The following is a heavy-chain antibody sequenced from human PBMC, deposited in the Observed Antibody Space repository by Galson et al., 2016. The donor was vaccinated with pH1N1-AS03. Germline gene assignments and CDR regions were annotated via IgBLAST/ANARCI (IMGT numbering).Heavy chain of an antibody. J-gene: IGHJ4*02. Sequence: SLRLSCAASGFTFSSYSTTWVRQAPGKGLEWVSFIRNSGSYISYGDSVKGRFTVSRDNAKNSLCLQMNSLRAEDTAVYYCARGNYYDVDLKEYYFDYWGQGTLVTVSS. CDR3: ARGNYYDVDLKEYYFDY. D-gene: IGHD3-22*01. V-gene: IGHV3-21*01. CDR1: GFTFSSYS. CDR2: IRNSGSYI.